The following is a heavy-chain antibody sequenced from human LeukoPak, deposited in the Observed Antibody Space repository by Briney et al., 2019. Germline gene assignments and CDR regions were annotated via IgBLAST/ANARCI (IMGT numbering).Heavy chain of an antibody. D-gene: IGHD6-13*01. CDR3: ARSSTIAASGTGLDY. Sequence: ASVKVSCKASGYTFTGYYMHWVRQAPGQGLEWMGWINPNSGGTNYAQKFQGRVTMTRDTSISTAYMELSRLRSDDTAVYYCARSSTIAASGTGLDYWGQGTLVTVSS. CDR2: INPNSGGT. J-gene: IGHJ4*02. V-gene: IGHV1-2*02. CDR1: GYTFTGYY.